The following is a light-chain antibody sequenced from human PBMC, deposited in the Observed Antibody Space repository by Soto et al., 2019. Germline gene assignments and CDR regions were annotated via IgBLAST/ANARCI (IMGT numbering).Light chain of an antibody. CDR2: DAS. V-gene: IGKV1-5*01. CDR1: QSISSW. CDR3: QQYNSYSTWT. J-gene: IGKJ1*01. Sequence: DIQMTQSPSTLSASVGDRVTITCRASQSISSWLAGYRQKPGKAPKLLIYDASSLESGVPSRFNGSGSGTEFTLTTSSLQPDDFATYYCQQYNSYSTWTFGQGTKVEIK.